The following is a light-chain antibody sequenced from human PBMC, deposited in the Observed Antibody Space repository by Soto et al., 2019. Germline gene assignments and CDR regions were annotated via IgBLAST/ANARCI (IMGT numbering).Light chain of an antibody. CDR1: QDISRW. J-gene: IGKJ1*01. V-gene: IGKV1-12*01. Sequence: DIQMTQSPSSVSASVGDRVTITCRASQDISRWLAWYQQKPGKAPRLLIYDASNLESGVPSRFSGSASGTDFTITISSLQPEDSATYYFQQNNIFPRTFGRGTKVEVK. CDR2: DAS. CDR3: QQNNIFPRT.